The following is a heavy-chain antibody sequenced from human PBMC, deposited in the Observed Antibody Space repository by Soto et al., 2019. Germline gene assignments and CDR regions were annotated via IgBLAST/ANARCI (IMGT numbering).Heavy chain of an antibody. CDR1: GGSFSGYY. CDR2: INHSGST. V-gene: IGHV4-34*01. D-gene: IGHD3-10*01. CDR3: ASSLYYGSGSYYIGWSRYDYYGMDV. J-gene: IGHJ6*02. Sequence: SETLSLTCAVYGGSFSGYYWSWIRQPPGKGLEWIGEINHSGSTNYNPSLKSRVTISVDTSKNQFSLKLSSVTAADTAVYYCASSLYYGSGSYYIGWSRYDYYGMDVWGQGTTVT.